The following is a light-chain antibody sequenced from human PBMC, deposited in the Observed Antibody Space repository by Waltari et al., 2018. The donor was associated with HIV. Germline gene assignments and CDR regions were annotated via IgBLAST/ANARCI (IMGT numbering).Light chain of an antibody. CDR2: EDS. Sequence: SYELTQPPSVSVSPGQTARLTCSGDALPKKYTYWYQQKSGQAPVLVIYEDSKRTSGIPERFSGSSSGTMATLTISGAPVEDEADYYCYSTDSSGNHVVFGGGTKLTVL. CDR3: YSTDSSGNHVV. V-gene: IGLV3-10*01. J-gene: IGLJ2*01. CDR1: ALPKKY.